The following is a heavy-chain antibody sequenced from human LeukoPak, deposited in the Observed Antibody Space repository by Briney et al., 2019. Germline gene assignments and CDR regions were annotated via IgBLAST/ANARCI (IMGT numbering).Heavy chain of an antibody. V-gene: IGHV3-21*01. D-gene: IGHD3-3*01. CDR3: ARSYDFWSAFDS. J-gene: IGHJ4*02. CDR1: GFTFSSYA. Sequence: GGSLRLSCAASGFTFSSYAMSWVRQAPGKGLEWVSSISSSSSYIYYAESLKGRFTISRDNAKKSLYLQINSLRAEDTAVYYCARSYDFWSAFDSWGQGTLVTVSS. CDR2: ISSSSSYI.